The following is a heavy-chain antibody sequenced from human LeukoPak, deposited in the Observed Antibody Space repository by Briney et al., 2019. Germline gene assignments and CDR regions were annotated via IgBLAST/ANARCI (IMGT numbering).Heavy chain of an antibody. D-gene: IGHD2-21*01. CDR1: GGSISSYY. CDR3: ARDYRGDVFDY. CDR2: IYYSGST. J-gene: IGHJ4*02. Sequence: SETLSLTCTVSGGSISSYYWSWIRQPPGKGLEWIGYIYYSGSTNYNPSLKSRVTISVDTSKNQFSLKLSSVTAADTAVYYCARDYRGDVFDYWGQGTLVTVSP. V-gene: IGHV4-59*01.